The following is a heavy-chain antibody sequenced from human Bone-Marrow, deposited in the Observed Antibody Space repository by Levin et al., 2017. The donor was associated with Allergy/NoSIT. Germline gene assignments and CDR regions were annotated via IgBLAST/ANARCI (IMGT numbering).Heavy chain of an antibody. D-gene: IGHD5-12*01. V-gene: IGHV1-8*01. CDR1: GYTFTSYD. CDR2: MNPRSGNT. J-gene: IGHJ4*02. CDR3: ASGYDQALAY. Sequence: GASVKVSCKVSGYTFTSYDMNWVRQAPGQGLEWMGWMNPRSGNTGYAQKFQGRITMTRNTSMSTAYMELSSLRSDDTAVYYCASGYDQALAYWGQGTLVTVSS.